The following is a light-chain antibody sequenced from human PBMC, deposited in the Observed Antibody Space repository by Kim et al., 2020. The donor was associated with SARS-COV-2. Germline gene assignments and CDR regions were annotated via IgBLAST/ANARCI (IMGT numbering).Light chain of an antibody. CDR1: SSDIGSYNL. CDR3: NSYTISGTSWV. Sequence: QSALTQPASVSGSPGQSITISCTGTSSDIGSYNLVSWYQQCPGKAPQLMIYEVSKRPSGVSNRFSASKSGNTASLTISGLQAEDEADYYCNSYTISGTSWVFGGGTKVTVL. CDR2: EVS. V-gene: IGLV2-14*02. J-gene: IGLJ3*02.